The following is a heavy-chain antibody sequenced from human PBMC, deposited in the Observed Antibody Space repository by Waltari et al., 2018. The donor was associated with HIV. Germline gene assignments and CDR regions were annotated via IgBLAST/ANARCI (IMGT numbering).Heavy chain of an antibody. CDR3: ARGHYYGSGSYSTRAFDI. J-gene: IGHJ3*02. CDR2: INHSGST. D-gene: IGHD3-10*01. Sequence: AVYGGSFSGYYWNWIRQPPGKGLEWIGEINHSGSTNFNPSLKSRVTISVDTSKNQFSLRLSSVTAADTAVYYCARGHYYGSGSYSTRAFDIWGQGTMVTVSS. CDR1: GGSFSGYY. V-gene: IGHV4-34*01.